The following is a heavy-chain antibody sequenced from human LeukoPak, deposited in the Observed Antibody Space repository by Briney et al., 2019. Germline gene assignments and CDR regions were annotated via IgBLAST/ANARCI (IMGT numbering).Heavy chain of an antibody. CDR3: ARLSRGGYYFDY. D-gene: IGHD3-10*01. J-gene: IGHJ4*02. CDR2: IYTSGST. CDR1: GGSISSYY. V-gene: IGHV4-4*07. Sequence: SETLSLTCTVSGGSISSYYWSWIRQPAGKGLEWIGRIYTSGSTNYNPSLKSRVTISVDKSKNQFFLNLSSVTAADTAVYYCARLSRGGYYFDYWGQGTLVTVSS.